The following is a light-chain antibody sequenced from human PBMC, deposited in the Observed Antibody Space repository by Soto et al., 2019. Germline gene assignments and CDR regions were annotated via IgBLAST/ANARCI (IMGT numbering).Light chain of an antibody. V-gene: IGLV4-60*03. CDR3: ETWDSNTRV. J-gene: IGLJ2*01. CDR1: SGHRSYI. CDR2: LEDSGGY. Sequence: QAVLTQSSSASASLGSSVKLTCTLSSGHRSYIIAWHQQQPGTAPRYLMKLEDSGGYNRGSGVPDRFSGSSSGADRYLTISNLQSEDEADYYCETWDSNTRVFGGGTQLTVL.